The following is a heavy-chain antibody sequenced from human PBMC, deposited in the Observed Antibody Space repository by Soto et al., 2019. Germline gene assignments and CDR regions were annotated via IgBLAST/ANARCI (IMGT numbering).Heavy chain of an antibody. CDR2: INPSGGST. D-gene: IGHD3-22*01. J-gene: IGHJ4*02. Sequence: QVQLVQSGAEVKKPGASVKVSCKASGYTFTKYYIHWVRQAPGQGLEWLGIINPSGGSTNYAQKXQXRXTLXRDTSTSTVYMELSSLRSEDTAVYYCARDDFYDSSGPSCDYWGQGTLVTVSS. V-gene: IGHV1-46*01. CDR1: GYTFTKYY. CDR3: ARDDFYDSSGPSCDY.